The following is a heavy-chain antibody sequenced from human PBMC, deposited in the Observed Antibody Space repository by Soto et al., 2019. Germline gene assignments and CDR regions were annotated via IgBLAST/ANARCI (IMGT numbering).Heavy chain of an antibody. V-gene: IGHV3-21*01. CDR1: GFSFSTYS. CDR3: AREETASPLAYGLDV. CDR2: ISSRGDT. Sequence: PGGSLRLSCAASGFSFSTYSMNWVRQAPGKGLEWVSSISSRGDTYYADSVKGRFTISRDNAKNSVSLQMDSLRAEDAAVYYCAREETASPLAYGLDVWGQGTTATVSS. J-gene: IGHJ6*02.